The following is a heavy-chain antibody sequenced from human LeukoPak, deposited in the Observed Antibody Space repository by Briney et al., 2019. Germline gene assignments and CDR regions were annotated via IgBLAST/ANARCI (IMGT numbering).Heavy chain of an antibody. J-gene: IGHJ3*02. V-gene: IGHV3-20*04. CDR1: GFTFDDYG. CDR2: INWNGGNT. Sequence: AGGSLRLSCAASGFTFDDYGMSWVRQAPGKGLEWVSGINWNGGNTGYADSVKGRFTISRDNAKNSLYLQMNSLRAEDTALYYCARTQYYDFWSGYYTDAFDIWGQGTMVTVSS. CDR3: ARTQYYDFWSGYYTDAFDI. D-gene: IGHD3-3*01.